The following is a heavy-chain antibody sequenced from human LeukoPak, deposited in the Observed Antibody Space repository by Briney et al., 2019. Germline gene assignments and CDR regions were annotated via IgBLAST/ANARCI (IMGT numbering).Heavy chain of an antibody. D-gene: IGHD3-10*01. CDR3: PRGISTLLWFGELPTHFHY. CDR1: GGSFSGDY. V-gene: IGHV4-34*01. Sequence: SETLSLTCAVYGGSFSGDYWSWILQPPGKGREGVVESNHSGSTNYNPSLNSRVTISVDTSNHQSSLKLSSVTAADPAVYYCPRGISTLLWFGELPTHFHYWSQGILVTVSS. J-gene: IGHJ4*02. CDR2: SNHSGST.